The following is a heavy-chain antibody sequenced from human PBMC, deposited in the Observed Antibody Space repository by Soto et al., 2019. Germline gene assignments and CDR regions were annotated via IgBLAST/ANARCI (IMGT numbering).Heavy chain of an antibody. D-gene: IGHD5-18*01. CDR2: IVVGSGNT. CDR1: GFTFTSSA. J-gene: IGHJ4*02. Sequence: SVKVSCKASGFTFTSSAVQWVRQARGQRLEWIGWIVVGSGNTNYAQKFQERVTITRDMSTSTAYMELSSLRSEDTAVYYCAADLGYSYGNQFDYWGQGTLVTVSS. V-gene: IGHV1-58*01. CDR3: AADLGYSYGNQFDY.